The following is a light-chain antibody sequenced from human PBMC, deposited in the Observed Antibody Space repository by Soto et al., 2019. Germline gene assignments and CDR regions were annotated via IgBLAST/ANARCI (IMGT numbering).Light chain of an antibody. CDR2: HVS. CDR1: SSDVGHYNF. Sequence: QSALTQPASVSGSPGQSITISCTGTSSDVGHYNFVSWYQQHPGKAPKLMIYHVSNRPSGVSNRFSGSKSGNTASLTISGLQSEDEADYYCSSYTSSSTLVFGGGTKVTVL. V-gene: IGLV2-14*01. CDR3: SSYTSSSTLV. J-gene: IGLJ2*01.